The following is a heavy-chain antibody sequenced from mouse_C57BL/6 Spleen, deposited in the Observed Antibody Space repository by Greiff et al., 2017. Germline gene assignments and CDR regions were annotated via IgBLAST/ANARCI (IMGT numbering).Heavy chain of an antibody. D-gene: IGHD2-3*01. Sequence: QVQLQQPGAELVKPGASVKMSCKASGYTFTSYWITWVKQRPGPGLEWIGDIYPGSGSTNYNEKFKSKATLTVDTSSSTAYMQLSSLTSEDSAVYDCARGVYDGYPWFAYWGQGTLVTVSA. V-gene: IGHV1-55*01. J-gene: IGHJ3*01. CDR2: IYPGSGST. CDR3: ARGVYDGYPWFAY. CDR1: GYTFTSYW.